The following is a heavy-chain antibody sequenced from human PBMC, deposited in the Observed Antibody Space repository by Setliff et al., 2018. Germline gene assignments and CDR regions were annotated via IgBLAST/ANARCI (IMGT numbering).Heavy chain of an antibody. D-gene: IGHD1-26*01. CDR2: IYYSGST. Sequence: SETLSLTCAVSGYSISSSNWWGWIRQPPGKGLEWIGYIYYSGSTYYNPSLKCRVTISIDTSKNQFSLQLSSVTAADTAVYYCARKGISALSGAFDMWGQGTMVTVSS. J-gene: IGHJ3*02. CDR1: GYSISSSNW. CDR3: ARKGISALSGAFDM. V-gene: IGHV4-28*01.